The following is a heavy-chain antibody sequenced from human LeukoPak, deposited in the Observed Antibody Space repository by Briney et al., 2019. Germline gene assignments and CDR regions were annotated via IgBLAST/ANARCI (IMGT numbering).Heavy chain of an antibody. CDR3: ARTLTPPNYYFDY. D-gene: IGHD1-14*01. V-gene: IGHV4-38-2*02. CDR1: GYSISSGYY. J-gene: IGHJ4*02. Sequence: PSETLSLTCTVSGYSISSGYYWGWIRQPPGKGLEWIGSIYHSGSTYYNPSLKSRVTISVDTSKNQFSLKLSSVTAADTAVYYCARTLTPPNYYFDYWGQGTLVTVSS. CDR2: IYHSGST.